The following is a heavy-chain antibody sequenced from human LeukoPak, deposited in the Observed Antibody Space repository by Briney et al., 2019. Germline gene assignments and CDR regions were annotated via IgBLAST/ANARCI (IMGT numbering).Heavy chain of an antibody. CDR2: TFPSGGEI. D-gene: IGHD2-8*02. CDR3: ATYRQVLLPFES. Sequence: GGSLRLSCAASGFTFSTFAMIWVRQPPGKGLEWVSSTFPSGGEIHYADSVRGRFTISRDNSKSTLSLQTNSLRAEDTAIYYCATYRQVLLPFESWGQGTLVTVSS. CDR1: GFTFSTFA. V-gene: IGHV3-23*01. J-gene: IGHJ4*02.